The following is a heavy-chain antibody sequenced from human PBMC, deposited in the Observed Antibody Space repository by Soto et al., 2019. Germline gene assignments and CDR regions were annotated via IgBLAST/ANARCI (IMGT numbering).Heavy chain of an antibody. V-gene: IGHV4-4*07. CDR3: AREAHDFWSGYYSNNFDY. D-gene: IGHD3-3*01. CDR1: GGSISSYY. CDR2: IYTSGST. J-gene: IGHJ4*02. Sequence: PSETLSLTCTVSGGSISSYYWSWIRQPAGKGLEWIGRIYTSGSTNYNPSLKSRVTMSVDTSKNQFSLKLSSVTAADTAVYYCAREAHDFWSGYYSNNFDYWGKGTLVTVSS.